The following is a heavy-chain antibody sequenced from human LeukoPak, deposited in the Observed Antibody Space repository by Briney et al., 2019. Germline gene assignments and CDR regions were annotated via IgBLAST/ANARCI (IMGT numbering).Heavy chain of an antibody. D-gene: IGHD5-24*01. CDR2: IWYDGSNK. J-gene: IGHJ4*02. CDR1: GFTFSSYG. V-gene: IGHV3-33*01. CDR3: ARDLKLRWLQGEYYFDY. Sequence: PGGSLGLSCAASGFTFSSYGMHWVRQAPGKGLEWVAVIWYDGSNKYYADSVKGRFTISRDNSKNTLYLQMNSLRAEDTAVYYCARDLKLRWLQGEYYFDYWGQGTLVTVSS.